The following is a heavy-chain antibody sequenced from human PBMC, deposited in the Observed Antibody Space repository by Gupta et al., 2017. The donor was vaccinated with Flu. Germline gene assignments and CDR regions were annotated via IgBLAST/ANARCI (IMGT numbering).Heavy chain of an antibody. V-gene: IGHV3-23*01. Sequence: ITGSRRPPGKGLEWLSAIAAYGGVKTYTDSVQGRFTVSRDKSNTTVFLQMTSLXAXDTAVYXCAGGVRTGGWFAWGPGTLFTVSS. J-gene: IGHJ5*02. CDR2: IAAYGGVK. D-gene: IGHD2-8*02. CDR3: AGGVRTGGWFA.